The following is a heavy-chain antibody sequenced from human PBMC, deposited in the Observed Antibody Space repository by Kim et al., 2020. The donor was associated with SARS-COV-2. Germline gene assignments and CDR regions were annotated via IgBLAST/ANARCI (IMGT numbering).Heavy chain of an antibody. CDR3: ARDLGDSSSWTSNYYYYYGMDV. CDR1: GFTFSSYS. V-gene: IGHV3-21*01. J-gene: IGHJ6*02. CDR2: ISSSSSYI. D-gene: IGHD6-13*01. Sequence: GGSLRLSCAASGFTFSSYSMNWVRQAPGKGLEWVSSISSSSSYIYYADSVKGRFTISRDNAKNSLYLQMNSLRAEDTAVYYCARDLGDSSSWTSNYYYYYGMDVWGQGTTVTVSS.